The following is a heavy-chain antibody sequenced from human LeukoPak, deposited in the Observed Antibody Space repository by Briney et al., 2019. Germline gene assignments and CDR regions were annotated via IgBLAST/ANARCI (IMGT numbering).Heavy chain of an antibody. D-gene: IGHD2-8*01. CDR2: ISSDERNK. CDR3: ARDPRFCTDGVCPDLG. CDR1: GFTFTNFA. Sequence: GGSLRLSCAASGFTFTNFAMHWVRQAPGKGLEWVAVISSDERNKYYADSVKGRFTISRDNARNSLYLQMNSLRAEDSAVYYCARDPRFCTDGVCPDLGWGQGTLVTVSS. V-gene: IGHV3-30*04. J-gene: IGHJ4*02.